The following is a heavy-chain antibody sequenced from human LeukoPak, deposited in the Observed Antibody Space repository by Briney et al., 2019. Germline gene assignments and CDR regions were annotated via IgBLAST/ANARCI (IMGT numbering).Heavy chain of an antibody. CDR2: IGTAGDT. V-gene: IGHV3-13*01. Sequence: GGSLRLSCAASGFTFSSYDMHWVRQATGKGLEWVSAIGTAGDTYYPGSVKGRFTISRENAKNSLYLQMNSLRAGDTAVYYSARSSSGSFYDASDSWGQGSLVTVSS. CDR3: ARSSSGSFYDASDS. D-gene: IGHD3-10*01. CDR1: GFTFSSYD. J-gene: IGHJ4*02.